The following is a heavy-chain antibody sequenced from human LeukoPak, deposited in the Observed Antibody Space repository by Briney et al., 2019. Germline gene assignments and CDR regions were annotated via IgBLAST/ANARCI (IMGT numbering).Heavy chain of an antibody. CDR3: TRHGPRRCSGGSCSKGYFDY. Sequence: SETLSLTCTVSGASISSFYWSWIRQPPGKGLEWIGYVYDSGSINYNPSLRSRVTISVDTSKNQFSLNLSSVTAADTAVYYCTRHGPRRCSGGSCSKGYFDYWGQGTLVTVSS. CDR2: VYDSGSI. D-gene: IGHD2-15*01. J-gene: IGHJ4*02. V-gene: IGHV4-59*08. CDR1: GASISSFY.